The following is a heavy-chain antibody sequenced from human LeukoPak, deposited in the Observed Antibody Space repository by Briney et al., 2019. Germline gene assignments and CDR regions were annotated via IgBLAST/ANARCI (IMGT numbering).Heavy chain of an antibody. Sequence: SETLSLTCAVSGGSISSRNWWSWVRQPPGKGLEWIGEIYHSGSTNYNPSLKSRVTISVDKSKNQFSLKLSSVTAADTAVYYCARVGQYYYGSGSKRGGYFDYWGQGTLVTVSS. CDR3: ARVGQYYYGSGSKRGGYFDY. V-gene: IGHV4-4*02. J-gene: IGHJ4*02. CDR2: IYHSGST. CDR1: GGSISSRNW. D-gene: IGHD3-10*01.